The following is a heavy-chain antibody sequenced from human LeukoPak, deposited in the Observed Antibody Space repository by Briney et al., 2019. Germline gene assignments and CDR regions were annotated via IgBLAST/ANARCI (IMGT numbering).Heavy chain of an antibody. Sequence: GGSLRLSCAASGFTFTSHFMSWFRQAPGKGLEWIAALSESGDRTVSVDSVKSRFTISRDNFNNILYLQMNSLGAGDTAVYYCARRVGVTTGKTFDPWGQGTLVTVSS. CDR2: LSESGDRT. V-gene: IGHV3-23*01. CDR1: GFTFTSHF. CDR3: ARRVGVTTGKTFDP. D-gene: IGHD1-26*01. J-gene: IGHJ5*02.